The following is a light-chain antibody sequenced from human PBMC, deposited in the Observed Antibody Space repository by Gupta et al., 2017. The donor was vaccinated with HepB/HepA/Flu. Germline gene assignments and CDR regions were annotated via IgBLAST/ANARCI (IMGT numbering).Light chain of an antibody. J-gene: IGKJ4*01. V-gene: IGKV1-12*01. Sequence: IQMIQSPSSVSAPVGDTVTITCRASHGINGWLDWYQQKPGKAPKPLIYAGTSLHNGVPPRFGGSGSGTDFSLTIRNLQPEDSATYYCQQASSFPLTFGGGTKVEIK. CDR2: AGT. CDR1: HGINGW. CDR3: QQASSFPLT.